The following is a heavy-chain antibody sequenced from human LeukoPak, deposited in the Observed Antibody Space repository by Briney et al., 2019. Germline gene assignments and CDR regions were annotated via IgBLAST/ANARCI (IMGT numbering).Heavy chain of an antibody. V-gene: IGHV4-59*08. CDR1: GGSLSNYY. CDR3: ARQSRDGDYIAKLFDY. J-gene: IGHJ4*02. Sequence: ASETLSLTCTVSGGSLSNYYWSWIRQPPGKGLEWIGYIYYSGSINYNPSLKSRVTISVDMSKNQFSLQLSSVTAADTAVYYCARQSRDGDYIAKLFDYWGQGILVTVSS. D-gene: IGHD4-17*01. CDR2: IYYSGSI.